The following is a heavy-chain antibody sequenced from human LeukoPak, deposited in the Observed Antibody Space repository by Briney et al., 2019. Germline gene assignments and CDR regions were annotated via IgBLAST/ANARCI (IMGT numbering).Heavy chain of an antibody. J-gene: IGHJ4*02. CDR3: ARDNDYGDPDY. CDR1: GFIFSSYE. CDR2: ISSSDSTI. D-gene: IGHD4-17*01. V-gene: IGHV3-48*03. Sequence: GGSLRLSCVASGFIFSSYEMNWVRQAPGKGLEWVSYISSSDSTISYADSVRGRFTISRDNAENSLYLQMSSLRAEDTAVYYCARDNDYGDPDYWGQGTLVTVSS.